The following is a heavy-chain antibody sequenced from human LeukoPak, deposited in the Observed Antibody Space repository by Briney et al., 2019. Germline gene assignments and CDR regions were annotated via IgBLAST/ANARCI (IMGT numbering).Heavy chain of an antibody. Sequence: ASVKVSCKASGYTFTSYAMNWVRQAPGQGLEWMGWINTNTGNPTYAQGFTGRFVFSLDTSVSTAYLQISSLKAEDTAVYYCAREKSGYYNLNWFDPWGQGTLVTVSS. CDR3: AREKSGYYNLNWFDP. D-gene: IGHD3-3*01. CDR2: INTNTGNP. J-gene: IGHJ5*02. V-gene: IGHV7-4-1*02. CDR1: GYTFTSYA.